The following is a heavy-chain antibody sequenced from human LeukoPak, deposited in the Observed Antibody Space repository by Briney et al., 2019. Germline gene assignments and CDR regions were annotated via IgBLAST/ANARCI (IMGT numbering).Heavy chain of an antibody. Sequence: GASVKVSCKASGYTFTGYYMHWVRQAPGQGLEWMGWINPNSGGTNYAQKFQGRVTMARDTSTSTVYMELSSLRSEDTAVYYCARDPGGMDVWGQGTTVTVSS. CDR2: INPNSGGT. J-gene: IGHJ6*02. V-gene: IGHV1-2*02. CDR1: GYTFTGYY. CDR3: ARDPGGMDV.